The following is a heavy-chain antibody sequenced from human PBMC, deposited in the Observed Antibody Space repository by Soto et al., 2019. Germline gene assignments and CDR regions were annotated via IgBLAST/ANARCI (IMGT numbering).Heavy chain of an antibody. CDR2: ISFDGSTK. CDR3: ASPRLSSDGTTPIDY. J-gene: IGHJ4*02. CDR1: GFTFNNYA. D-gene: IGHD1-1*01. V-gene: IGHV3-30-3*01. Sequence: QVQLVESGGGVVQPGRSLRLSCAASGFTFNNYAMHWVRQAPGKGLEWVAVISFDGSTKYYADSVKGRFTISRDNSKNTLYLPMNSLRAEDTAVYYCASPRLSSDGTTPIDYWGQGTLVTVSS.